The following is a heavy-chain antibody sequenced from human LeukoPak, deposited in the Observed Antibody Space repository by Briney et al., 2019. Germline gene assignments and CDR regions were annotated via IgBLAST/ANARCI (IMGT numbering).Heavy chain of an antibody. J-gene: IGHJ4*02. V-gene: IGHV3-53*05. CDR3: ARRGDYYGSGPDY. Sequence: PGGSLRLSCAASEFTVNNNYMSWVRQAPGKGLEWVSTIYSAGSTNYADSVKGRFTISRDNSKNTMYLQMNSLRAEDTAVYYCARRGDYYGSGPDYWGQGTLVTVSS. D-gene: IGHD3-10*01. CDR1: EFTVNNNY. CDR2: IYSAGST.